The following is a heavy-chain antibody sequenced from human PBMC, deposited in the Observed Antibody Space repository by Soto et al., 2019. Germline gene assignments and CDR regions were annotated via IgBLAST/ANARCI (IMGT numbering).Heavy chain of an antibody. Sequence: QVQLQESGPGLVKPSETLSLTCTVSGGSVSSGSYYWSWIRQPPGKGLEWIGYIYYSGSTNYNPSLKSRVPISVDTSKNQFSLKLSSVTAADTAVYYCARPRRPEGAFDIWGQGTMVTVSS. V-gene: IGHV4-61*01. CDR3: ARPRRPEGAFDI. J-gene: IGHJ3*02. CDR1: GGSVSSGSYY. CDR2: IYYSGST.